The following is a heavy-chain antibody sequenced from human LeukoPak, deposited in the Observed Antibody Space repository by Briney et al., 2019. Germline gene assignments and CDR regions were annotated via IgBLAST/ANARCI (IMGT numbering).Heavy chain of an antibody. V-gene: IGHV4-39*01. CDR1: GGSISSSSYY. Sequence: PSETLSLTCTVSGGSISSSSYYWGWIRQPPGKGLEWIGSIYYSGSTYYNPSLKSRVTISVDTSKNQFSLKLSSVTAADTAVYYCASVLYDILTARKGYFDYWGQGTLVTVSS. CDR2: IYYSGST. J-gene: IGHJ4*02. CDR3: ASVLYDILTARKGYFDY. D-gene: IGHD3-9*01.